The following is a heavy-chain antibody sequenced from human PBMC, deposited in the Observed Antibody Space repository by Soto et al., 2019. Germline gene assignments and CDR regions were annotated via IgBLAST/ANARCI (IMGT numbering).Heavy chain of an antibody. CDR1: GFRFTNVW. J-gene: IGHJ5*02. CDR3: AREEWELGGHWFHP. D-gene: IGHD1-26*01. V-gene: IGHV5-10-1*01. CDR2: IDPNDSYT. Sequence: PGESLKISCKASGFRFTNVWISWVRQMPGKGLEWMGKIDPNDSYTKYSPSFQGHVTISVDKSISTAYLHWSSLKASDTAMYFCAREEWELGGHWFHPWGQGTLVTVSS.